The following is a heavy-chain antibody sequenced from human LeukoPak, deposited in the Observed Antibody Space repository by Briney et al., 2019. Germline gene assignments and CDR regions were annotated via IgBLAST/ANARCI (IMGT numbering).Heavy chain of an antibody. CDR3: AREIRYCSGSKCYLFDY. Sequence: PGGSLRLSCAASGFTFSSYETNWVRQAPGKGLEWVSYISSSGSTIYYADSVKGRFTISRDNAKNSLYLQMNSLRAEDTAVYYCAREIRYCSGSKCYLFDYWGQGTLVTVSS. CDR1: GFTFSSYE. V-gene: IGHV3-48*03. D-gene: IGHD2-15*01. J-gene: IGHJ4*02. CDR2: ISSSGSTI.